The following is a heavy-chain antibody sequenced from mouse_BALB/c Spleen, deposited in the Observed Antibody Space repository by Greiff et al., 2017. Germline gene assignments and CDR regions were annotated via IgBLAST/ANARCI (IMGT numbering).Heavy chain of an antibody. J-gene: IGHJ2*01. V-gene: IGHV5-9-3*01. CDR2: ISSGGSYT. CDR1: GFTFSSYA. Sequence: EVKLMESGGGLVKPGGSLKLSCAASGFTFSSYAMSWVRQTPEKRLEWVATISSGGSYTYYPDSVKGRFTISRDNAKNTLYLQMSSLRSEDTAMYYCARHWGDYWGQGTTLTVSS. CDR3: ARHWGDY.